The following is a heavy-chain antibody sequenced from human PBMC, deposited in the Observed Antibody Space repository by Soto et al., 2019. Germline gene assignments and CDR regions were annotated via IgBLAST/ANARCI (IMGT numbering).Heavy chain of an antibody. V-gene: IGHV3-23*01. CDR2: IKAGDTST. D-gene: IGHD2-15*01. Sequence: EVQLLESGGGLVQPGGSLRLSCVASGLTLSSFAMNWVRQVPGKGLEWVSVIKAGDTSTIYADSVKGRFTLSRDNSKNTVYLQMSSLRGEDTAVYYCALPAEEVVHRFDYWGQGTLVSVSS. J-gene: IGHJ4*02. CDR3: ALPAEEVVHRFDY. CDR1: GLTLSSFA.